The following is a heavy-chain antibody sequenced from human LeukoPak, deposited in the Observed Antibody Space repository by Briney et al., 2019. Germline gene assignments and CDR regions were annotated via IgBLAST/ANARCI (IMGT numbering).Heavy chain of an antibody. V-gene: IGHV4-59*01. CDR2: IYYSGST. Sequence: SETLSLTCTVSGGSISSYYWSWIRQPPGKGLEWIGYIYYSGSTNYNPSLKSRVTISVDTSMNQFSLKLSSVTAADMAVYYCARVITGTYDAFDIWGQGTMVTVSS. J-gene: IGHJ3*02. CDR3: ARVITGTYDAFDI. CDR1: GGSISSYY. D-gene: IGHD1-20*01.